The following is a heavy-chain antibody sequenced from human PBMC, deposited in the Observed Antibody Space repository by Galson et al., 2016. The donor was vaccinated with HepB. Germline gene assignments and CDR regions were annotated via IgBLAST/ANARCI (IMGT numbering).Heavy chain of an antibody. J-gene: IGHJ4*02. D-gene: IGHD4-17*01. CDR3: ARVATVKLLDY. CDR1: GFTFSSYS. Sequence: SLRLSCAASGFTFSSYSMNWVRQAPGKGLEWVSYISSSSTIYYADSVKGRFTISRDNAKNSLYLQMNSLRDEDTAVYYCARVATVKLLDYWGQGTLVTVSS. CDR2: ISSSSTI. V-gene: IGHV3-48*02.